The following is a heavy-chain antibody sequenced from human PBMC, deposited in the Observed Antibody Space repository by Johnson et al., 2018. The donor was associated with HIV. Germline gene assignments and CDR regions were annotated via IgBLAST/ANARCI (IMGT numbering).Heavy chain of an antibody. J-gene: IGHJ3*02. CDR3: ATNTVVRGIIITYHSFDI. D-gene: IGHD3-10*01. CDR2: ISYDANNK. V-gene: IGHV3-30*04. Sequence: QEQLVESGGGVVQPEKSLRLSCAASGFTFSSYALHWVRQAPGKGLEWVAVISYDANNKYYADAVKGRFTISRDNSKNTLYLQMNSLRADDTAVYYCATNTVVRGIIITYHSFDIWGQGTMVTVSS. CDR1: GFTFSSYA.